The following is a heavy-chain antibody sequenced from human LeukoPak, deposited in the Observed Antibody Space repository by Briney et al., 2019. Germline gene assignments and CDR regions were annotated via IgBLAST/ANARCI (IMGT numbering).Heavy chain of an antibody. J-gene: IGHJ6*03. CDR1: GFTFSRYW. Sequence: PGGSLRLSCAASGFTFSRYWMTWVRQAPGQGREWVANIKQDGSEKYYADSVKGRFTISRDNANNSLYLQMNSLRAEHTAMYYCARDRRYCSSTSCSYNMDVWGKGTTVTVSS. V-gene: IGHV3-7*01. CDR2: IKQDGSEK. CDR3: ARDRRYCSSTSCSYNMDV. D-gene: IGHD2-2*01.